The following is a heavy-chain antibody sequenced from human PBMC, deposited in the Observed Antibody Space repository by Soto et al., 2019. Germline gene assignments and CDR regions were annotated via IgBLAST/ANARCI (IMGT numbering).Heavy chain of an antibody. Sequence: GASVKVSCKAFGYTFTGYYLHWVRQAPGQGLEWMGWINPDSGGTNYEQKVEGRVTMTRDTSISTAYMELSSLRSDDTAVYYCARAREGDYGDYRADYWGQGTLVTVSS. J-gene: IGHJ4*02. V-gene: IGHV1-2*02. CDR1: GYTFTGYY. CDR2: INPDSGGT. CDR3: ARAREGDYGDYRADY. D-gene: IGHD4-17*01.